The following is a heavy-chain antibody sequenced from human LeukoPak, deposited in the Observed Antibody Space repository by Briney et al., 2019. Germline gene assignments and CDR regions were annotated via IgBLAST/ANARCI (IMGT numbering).Heavy chain of an antibody. J-gene: IGHJ4*02. V-gene: IGHV3-30-3*01. Sequence: SFKASGFTFSSYAMHWVRRAPGKGLEWVAIISYDGSNKDYADSVKGRFIISRDNSKNTLYLQINSLTAEDTVVYDCAIADTYYYGSGSSWDYWGQGTLVTVSS. CDR1: GFTFSSYA. CDR2: ISYDGSNK. CDR3: AIADTYYYGSGSSWDY. D-gene: IGHD3-10*01.